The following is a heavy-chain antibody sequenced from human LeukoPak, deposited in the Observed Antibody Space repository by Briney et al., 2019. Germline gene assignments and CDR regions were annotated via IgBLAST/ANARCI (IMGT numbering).Heavy chain of an antibody. J-gene: IGHJ4*02. CDR2: ISSSSSTI. CDR3: ARDSSPDY. D-gene: IGHD6-13*01. V-gene: IGHV3-48*01. Sequence: PGGSLRLSCAASGFTFNTYSMTWVRQAPGKGLEWVSYISSSSSTIYQADSVKGRFTISRDNAKNSLYLQMNSLRAEDTAVYYCARDSSPDYWGQGTLVTVSS. CDR1: GFTFNTYS.